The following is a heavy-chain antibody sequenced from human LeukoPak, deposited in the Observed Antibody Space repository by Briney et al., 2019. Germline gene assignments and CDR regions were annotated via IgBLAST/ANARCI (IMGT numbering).Heavy chain of an antibody. V-gene: IGHV4-61*02. Sequence: SETLSLTCTVSGGSISSGSYYWSWIRQPAGKGLEWIGRIYTSGSTNYNPSLKSRVTISVDTSKNQFSLKLCSVTAADTAVYYCARDPRLAVAGGDYYYYGMDVWGQGTTVTVSS. CDR2: IYTSGST. D-gene: IGHD6-19*01. CDR3: ARDPRLAVAGGDYYYYGMDV. J-gene: IGHJ6*02. CDR1: GGSISSGSYY.